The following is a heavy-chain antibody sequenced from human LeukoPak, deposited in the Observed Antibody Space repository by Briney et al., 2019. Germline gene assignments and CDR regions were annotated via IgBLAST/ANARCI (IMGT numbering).Heavy chain of an antibody. CDR3: AELGITMIGGV. Sequence: GGSLRLSFAASGFTFSSYEMNWVRQAPGRGLEWVSYISSSGSTIYYADSVKGRFTISRDNAKNSLYLQMNSLRAEDTAVYYCAELGITMIGGVWGKGTTVTISS. V-gene: IGHV3-48*03. CDR2: ISSSGSTI. J-gene: IGHJ6*04. D-gene: IGHD3-10*02. CDR1: GFTFSSYE.